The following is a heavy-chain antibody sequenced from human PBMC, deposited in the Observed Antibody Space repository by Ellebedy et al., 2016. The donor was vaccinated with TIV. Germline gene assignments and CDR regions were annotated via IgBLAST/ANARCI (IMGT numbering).Heavy chain of an antibody. J-gene: IGHJ6*02. D-gene: IGHD1-26*01. V-gene: IGHV1-24*01. CDR1: GYTLTELS. CDR2: FDLEDGET. CDR3: ATAVIPRWRDESGSYFLHNYGMDV. Sequence: ASVKVSCKVSGYTLTELSMHWVRQAPGKGLEWIGGFDLEDGETIYAQKFQGRVTMTEDTSTDTAYMELSSLRSEDTAVYYCATAVIPRWRDESGSYFLHNYGMDVWGQGTTVTVSS.